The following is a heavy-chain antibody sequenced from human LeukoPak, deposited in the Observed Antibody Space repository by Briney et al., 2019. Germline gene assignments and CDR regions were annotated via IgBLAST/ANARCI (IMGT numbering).Heavy chain of an antibody. CDR3: ARGSPYCSSTSCPPHWFDP. J-gene: IGHJ5*02. CDR2: IHTRGDS. Sequence: SETLSLTCTVSGGSISDYWWGWIRQPPGKGPEWIAYIHTRGDSNYNPSLRSRVTMSVDTSKNQFSLKLSSVTAADTAVYYCARGSPYCSSTSCPPHWFDPWGQGTLVTVSS. CDR1: GGSISDYW. D-gene: IGHD2-2*01. V-gene: IGHV4-4*09.